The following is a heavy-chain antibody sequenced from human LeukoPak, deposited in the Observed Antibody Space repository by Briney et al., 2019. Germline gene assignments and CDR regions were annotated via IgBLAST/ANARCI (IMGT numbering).Heavy chain of an antibody. CDR3: ARGAAGSSAWYSHFNF. D-gene: IGHD6-19*01. V-gene: IGHV4-59*01. CDR1: GSSISSYY. J-gene: IGHJ4*02. CDR2: IYNSGTT. Sequence: SETLSLTCTVSGSSISSYYWNWIRQPPGKGLEWIGYIYNSGTTNYNPSLKGRVTISLDTSKNQFSLNLNSVTAADTAVYYCARGAAGSSAWYSHFNFWGQGTLVTVSS.